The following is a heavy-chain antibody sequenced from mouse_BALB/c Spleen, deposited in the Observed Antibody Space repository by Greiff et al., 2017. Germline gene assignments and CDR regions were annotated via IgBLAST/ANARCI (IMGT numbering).Heavy chain of an antibody. CDR1: GYTFTSYW. CDR2: INPSNGRT. D-gene: IGHD2-3*01. CDR3: AKEDIYDGYYGFAY. Sequence: QVQLQQPGAELVKPGASVKLSCKASGYTFTSYWMHWVKQRPGQGLEWIGEINPSNGRTNYNEKFKSKATLTVDKSSSTAYMQLSSLTSEDSAVYYCAKEDIYDGYYGFAYWGQGTLVTVSA. J-gene: IGHJ3*01. V-gene: IGHV1S81*02.